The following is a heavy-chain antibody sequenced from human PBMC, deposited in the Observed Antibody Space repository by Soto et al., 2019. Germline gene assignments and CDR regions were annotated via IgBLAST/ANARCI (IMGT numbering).Heavy chain of an antibody. CDR2: IYYSGST. J-gene: IGHJ5*02. D-gene: IGHD3-3*01. V-gene: IGHV4-31*03. Sequence: QVQLQESGPGLVKPSQTLSLTCTVSGGSISSGDYYWSWIRQHPGKGLEWIGYIYYSGSTYYNPSLKRRVTITVDTSANPFSLQLSSVTAADTAVYYCPRRWSGSRQGSDPWGQGTLVTVSS. CDR3: PRRWSGSRQGSDP. CDR1: GGSISSGDYY.